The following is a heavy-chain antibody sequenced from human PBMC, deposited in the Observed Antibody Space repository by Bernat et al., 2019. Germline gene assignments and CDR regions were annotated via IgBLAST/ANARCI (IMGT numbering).Heavy chain of an antibody. CDR1: GYTFTSYD. J-gene: IGHJ4*01. CDR2: MNPNSGNT. V-gene: IGHV1-8*01. Sequence: QVRLVEEETEVQQPGSSVRVSCKASGYTFTSYDINWVRQATGQGLEWMGWMNPNSGNTGSAQKFQGRVTMTRNTSINTAYMELSSLRSEDTAVYYCARAARITTLGVLLYYFDYWGHG. CDR3: ARAARITTLGVLLYYFDY. D-gene: IGHD3-3*01.